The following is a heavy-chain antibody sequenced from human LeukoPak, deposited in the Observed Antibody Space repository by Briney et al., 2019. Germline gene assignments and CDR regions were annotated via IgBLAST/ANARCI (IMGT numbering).Heavy chain of an antibody. CDR3: ARAIVGATTDIDY. V-gene: IGHV4-59*12. D-gene: IGHD1-26*01. Sequence: PSETLSLTCTVSGGSIRSYYWSWIRQPPGKGLEWVGYIYNTGNTNYNPSLKSRVTISVDTSKNQFSLKLSSVTAADTAVYYCARAIVGATTDIDYWGQGTLVTVSS. J-gene: IGHJ4*02. CDR1: GGSIRSYY. CDR2: IYNTGNT.